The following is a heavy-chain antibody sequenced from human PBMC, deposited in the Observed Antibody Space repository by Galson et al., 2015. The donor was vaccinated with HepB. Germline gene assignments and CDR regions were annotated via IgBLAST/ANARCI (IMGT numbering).Heavy chain of an antibody. CDR2: ISYDGSNK. V-gene: IGHV3-30*18. Sequence: SLRLSCAASGFTFSSYGMHWVRQAPGKGLEWVAVISYDGSNKYYADSVKGRFTISRDNSKNTLYLQMNSLRAEDTAVYYCAKGVSRTLPTYFDYWGQGTLVTVSS. D-gene: IGHD2-8*01. J-gene: IGHJ4*02. CDR1: GFTFSSYG. CDR3: AKGVSRTLPTYFDY.